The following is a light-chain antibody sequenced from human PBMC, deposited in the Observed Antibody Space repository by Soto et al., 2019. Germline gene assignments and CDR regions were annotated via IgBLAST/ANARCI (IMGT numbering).Light chain of an antibody. Sequence: QSVLTQPPSVCGSPGQSITISCSGTSSDIGSYDHVAWYQQFPGKSPKLIIYAVSDRPSGVSDRFSGSKSGISASLTISGLQTEDEADYYCISYTDRQSYLFGTGTKVTVL. J-gene: IGLJ1*01. CDR1: SSDIGSYDH. V-gene: IGLV2-14*03. CDR2: AVS. CDR3: ISYTDRQSYL.